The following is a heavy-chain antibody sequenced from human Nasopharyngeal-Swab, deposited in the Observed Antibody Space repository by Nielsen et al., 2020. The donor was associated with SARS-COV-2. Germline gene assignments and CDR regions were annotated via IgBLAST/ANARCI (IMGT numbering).Heavy chain of an antibody. CDR3: ARCRDIVVVPAARPYYYYGMDV. V-gene: IGHV3-21*01. CDR2: ISSSSSYI. Sequence: WIRQPPGKGLEWVLSISSSSSYIYYADSVKGRFTISRDNAKNSLYLQMNSLRAEDTAVYYCARCRDIVVVPAARPYYYYGMDVWGQGTTVTVSS. D-gene: IGHD2-2*01. J-gene: IGHJ6*02.